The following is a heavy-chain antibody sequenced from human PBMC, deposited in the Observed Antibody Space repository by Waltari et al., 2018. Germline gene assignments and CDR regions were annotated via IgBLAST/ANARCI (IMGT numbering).Heavy chain of an antibody. CDR2: IYYSGST. J-gene: IGHJ4*02. CDR1: GGSISSSSYY. V-gene: IGHV4-39*07. D-gene: IGHD2-2*01. Sequence: QLQLQASGPGLVKPSETLSLTCTVSGGSISSSSYYWGWIRQPPGKGLEWIGSIYYSGSTYYNPSLKSRVTISVDTSKNQFSLKLSSVTAADTAVYYCARPSYATTAIDYWGQGTLVTVSS. CDR3: ARPSYATTAIDY.